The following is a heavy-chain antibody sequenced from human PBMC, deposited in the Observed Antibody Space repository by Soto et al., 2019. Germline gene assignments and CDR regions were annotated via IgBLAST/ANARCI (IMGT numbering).Heavy chain of an antibody. CDR3: ARAHQGDIVVVPATTGNAFDI. J-gene: IGHJ3*02. CDR1: GGSFSGYY. Sequence: PSETLSLTCAVYGGSFSGYYWSWIRQPPGKGLEWIGEINHSGSTNYNPSLKSRVTISVDTSKNQFSLKLSSVTAADTAVYYCARAHQGDIVVVPATTGNAFDIWGQGTMVTVSS. V-gene: IGHV4-34*01. D-gene: IGHD2-2*01. CDR2: INHSGST.